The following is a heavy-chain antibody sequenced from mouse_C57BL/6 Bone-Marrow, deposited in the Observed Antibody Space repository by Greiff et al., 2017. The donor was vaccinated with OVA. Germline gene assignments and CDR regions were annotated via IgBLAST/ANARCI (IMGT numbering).Heavy chain of an antibody. CDR1: GYTFTDYN. D-gene: IGHD2-4*01. J-gene: IGHJ3*01. Sequence: VQLQQPGPELVKPGASVKMSCKASGYTFTDYNMHWVKQSHGKSLEWIGNINPNNGGTSYNQKFKGKATLTVNKSSSTAYMQLRSLTSEESAVYYFSRRAFCDYDWFAYWGQGTLVTVSA. CDR3: SRRAFCDYDWFAY. CDR2: INPNNGGT. V-gene: IGHV1-22*01.